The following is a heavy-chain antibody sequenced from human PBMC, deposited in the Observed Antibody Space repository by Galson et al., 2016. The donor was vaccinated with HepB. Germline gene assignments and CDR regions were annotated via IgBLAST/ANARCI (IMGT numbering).Heavy chain of an antibody. D-gene: IGHD3-3*01. Sequence: SLRLSCAASGFTFSSYPMHWVRQAPGKGLEWVAVISHDGINKYYADSVMGRFTISRDKSKNTLYLQMNSLRAEDTAVYCCARDLQIYDFWSGYYTGYPYYVMDVWGQGTTVTVSS. CDR2: ISHDGINK. CDR1: GFTFSSYP. CDR3: ARDLQIYDFWSGYYTGYPYYVMDV. J-gene: IGHJ6*02. V-gene: IGHV3-30-3*01.